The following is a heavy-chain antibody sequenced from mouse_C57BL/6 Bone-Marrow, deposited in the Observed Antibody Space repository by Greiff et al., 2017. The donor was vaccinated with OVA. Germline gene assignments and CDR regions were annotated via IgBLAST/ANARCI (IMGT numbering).Heavy chain of an antibody. J-gene: IGHJ3*01. D-gene: IGHD2-5*01. V-gene: IGHV3-1*01. Sequence: EVKLMESGPGMVKPSQSLSLTCTVTGYSITSGYDWHWIRHFPGNKLEWMGYISYSGSTNYNPSLKSRISITHDTSKNHFFLKLNSVTTEDTATYYCARGGHYSNYLFAYWGQGTLVTVSA. CDR3: ARGGHYSNYLFAY. CDR2: ISYSGST. CDR1: GYSITSGYD.